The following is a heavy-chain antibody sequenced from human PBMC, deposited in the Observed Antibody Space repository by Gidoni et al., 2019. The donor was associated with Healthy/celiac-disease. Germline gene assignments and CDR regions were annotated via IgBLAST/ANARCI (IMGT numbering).Heavy chain of an antibody. V-gene: IGHV3-21*01. D-gene: IGHD1-26*01. Sequence: EVQLVESGGGLVKPGGSLRLSCAASGFTFSSYSMNWVRQAPGKGLEWVSSISSSSIYLYYADSVKGRFTISRDNAKNSLYLQMNSLRAEDTAVYYCARGSPYADYWGQGTLVTVSS. CDR3: ARGSPYADY. J-gene: IGHJ4*02. CDR1: GFTFSSYS. CDR2: ISSSSIYL.